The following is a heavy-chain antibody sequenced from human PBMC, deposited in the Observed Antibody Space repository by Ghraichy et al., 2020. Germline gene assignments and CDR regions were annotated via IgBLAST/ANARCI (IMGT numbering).Heavy chain of an antibody. D-gene: IGHD6-13*01. CDR2: INSDGSST. CDR3: ARDGYSSSWYGAFDI. Sequence: GGSLRLSCAASGFTFSSYWMHWVRQAPGKGLVWVSRINSDGSSTSYADSVKGRFTISRDNAKNTLYLQMNSLRAGDTAVYYCARDGYSSSWYGAFDIWGQGTMVTVSS. V-gene: IGHV3-74*01. J-gene: IGHJ3*02. CDR1: GFTFSSYW.